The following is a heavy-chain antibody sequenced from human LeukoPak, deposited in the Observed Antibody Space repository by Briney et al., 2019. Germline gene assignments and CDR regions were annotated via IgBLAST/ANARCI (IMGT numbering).Heavy chain of an antibody. V-gene: IGHV4-59*01. CDR3: ARGGPDYGDSYDAFDI. D-gene: IGHD4-17*01. Sequence: SETLSLTCTVSGGSISSYYWSWIRQPPGKGLEWIGYIYYSGSTNYNPSLKSRVTISVDTSKNQFSLKLSSVTAADTAVYYCARGGPDYGDSYDAFDIWGQGTMVTVSS. J-gene: IGHJ3*02. CDR1: GGSISSYY. CDR2: IYYSGST.